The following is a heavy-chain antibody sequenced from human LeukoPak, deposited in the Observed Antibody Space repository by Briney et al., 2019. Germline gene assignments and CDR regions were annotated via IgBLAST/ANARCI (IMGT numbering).Heavy chain of an antibody. J-gene: IGHJ4*02. CDR3: ARRGYYDSSGYYADY. V-gene: IGHV4-39*01. CDR1: GGSISSSSYY. D-gene: IGHD3-22*01. CDR2: IYYSGST. Sequence: SETLSLTCTVSGGSISSSSYYWGWIRQPPGKGLEWIGSIYYSGSTYYNPSLKSRVTTSVDTSKNQFSLKLSSVTAADTAVYYCARRGYYDSSGYYADYWGQGTLVTVSS.